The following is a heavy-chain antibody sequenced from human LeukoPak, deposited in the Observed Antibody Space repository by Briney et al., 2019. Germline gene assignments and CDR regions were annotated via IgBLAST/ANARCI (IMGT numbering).Heavy chain of an antibody. Sequence: GGSLRLSCAASGFTFSNYAIHWVRQAPGKGLEWVAVISHDGSNKYYADSVKGRFTISRDNSKNTLYLQMNSLRTEDTAVYYCARGSRAIVATKFARGRYMDVWGKGTTVTVSS. CDR2: ISHDGSNK. CDR1: GFTFSNYA. V-gene: IGHV3-30*04. CDR3: ARGSRAIVATKFARGRYMDV. J-gene: IGHJ6*03. D-gene: IGHD5-12*01.